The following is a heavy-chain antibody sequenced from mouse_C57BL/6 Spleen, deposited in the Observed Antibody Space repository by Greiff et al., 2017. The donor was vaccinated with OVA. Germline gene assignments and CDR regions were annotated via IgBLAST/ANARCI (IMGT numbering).Heavy chain of an antibody. Sequence: EVNVVESGEGLVKPGGSLKLSCAASGFTFSSYAMSWVRQTPEKRLEWVAYISSGGDYIYYADTVKGRFTISRDNARNTLYLQMSSLKSEDTAMYYCTREDDYDGYYFDYWGQGTTLTVSS. D-gene: IGHD2-4*01. CDR2: ISSGGDYI. CDR3: TREDDYDGYYFDY. CDR1: GFTFSSYA. V-gene: IGHV5-9-1*02. J-gene: IGHJ2*01.